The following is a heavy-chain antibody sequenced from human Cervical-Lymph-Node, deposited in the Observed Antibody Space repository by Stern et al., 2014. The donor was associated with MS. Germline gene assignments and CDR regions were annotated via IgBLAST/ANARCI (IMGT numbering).Heavy chain of an antibody. V-gene: IGHV3-30-3*01. CDR3: VRERSSRGFDY. Sequence: QVQLVESGGGVVQPGRSLRVSCATAGFTFTSYAMNWVSQAPGKGLEWVAVISYDGNTKYYADSVKGRFTISRDNSKNTLYLQMSSLRAEDTAVYYCVRERSSRGFDYWGQGSLVTVSS. CDR2: ISYDGNTK. J-gene: IGHJ4*02. CDR1: GFTFTSYA. D-gene: IGHD5/OR15-5a*01.